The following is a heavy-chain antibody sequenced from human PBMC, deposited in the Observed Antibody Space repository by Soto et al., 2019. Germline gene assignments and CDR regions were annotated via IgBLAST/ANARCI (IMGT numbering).Heavy chain of an antibody. V-gene: IGHV1-69*06. D-gene: IGHD6-6*01. CDR3: ARERQLVRRAAVDGFDP. J-gene: IGHJ5*02. Sequence: SVKVSCKASGGTFSSYAISWVRQAPGQGLEWMGGIIPIFGTANYAQKFQGRVTITADKSTSTAYMELSSLRSEDTAVYYCARERQLVRRAAVDGFDPWGQGTLVTVSS. CDR2: IIPIFGTA. CDR1: GGTFSSYA.